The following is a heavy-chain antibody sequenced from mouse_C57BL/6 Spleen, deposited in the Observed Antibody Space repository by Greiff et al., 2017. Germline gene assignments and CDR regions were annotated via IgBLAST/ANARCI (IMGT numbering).Heavy chain of an antibody. V-gene: IGHV1-69*01. CDR3: ARGDYGSSYWYFDV. CDR2: LDPSDSYP. Sequence: QVQLQQPGAELVMPGASVKLSCKASGYTFTRYWMHWVKQRPGQGLEWIGELDPSDSYPNSNQKFKGKSTLTVHKSSSTAYMQLSSLTSEDSAVYYCARGDYGSSYWYFDVWGTETTVTVSS. CDR1: GYTFTRYW. J-gene: IGHJ1*03. D-gene: IGHD1-1*01.